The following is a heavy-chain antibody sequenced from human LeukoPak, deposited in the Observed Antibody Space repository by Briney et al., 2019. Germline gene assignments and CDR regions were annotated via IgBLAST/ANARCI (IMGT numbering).Heavy chain of an antibody. CDR3: ARVDVQQLAYGMDV. V-gene: IGHV4-59*01. J-gene: IGHJ6*02. D-gene: IGHD6-13*01. CDR1: GDSIRSWY. Sequence: SETLSLTCSVSGDSIRSWYWSWIRQSPGKGLEWIGYIYYSGSTSYNPSLESRVTMSVDTSKNQFSLKLSSVTAADTAVYYCARVDVQQLAYGMDVWGQGTTVTVSS. CDR2: IYYSGST.